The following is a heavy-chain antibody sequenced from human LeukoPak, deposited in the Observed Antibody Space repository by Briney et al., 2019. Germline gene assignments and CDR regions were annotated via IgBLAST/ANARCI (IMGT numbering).Heavy chain of an antibody. Sequence: SETLSLTCTVSGGSISSYYWSWIRQPPGKGLEWIAYIHYSGSTNYNPSLKSRVTISVDTSKNQFSLKLSSVTDADTAVFYCARGYCSGGSCYSFAFDIWGQGTMVTVSS. CDR1: GGSISSYY. CDR2: IHYSGST. J-gene: IGHJ3*02. V-gene: IGHV4-59*08. CDR3: ARGYCSGGSCYSFAFDI. D-gene: IGHD2-15*01.